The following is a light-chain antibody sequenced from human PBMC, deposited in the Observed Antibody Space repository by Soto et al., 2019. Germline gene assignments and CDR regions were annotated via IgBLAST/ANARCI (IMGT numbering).Light chain of an antibody. Sequence: EIVLTQSPGTLSLSPGERATLSCRASESVSSNYLAWYQQKPGQAPRLLIYGASTRATGVPDRFSGSGSGTDFTLSISRLEPEDFAVYYCQQCGGSPRTFGQGTKVEIK. V-gene: IGKV3-20*01. CDR3: QQCGGSPRT. CDR2: GAS. CDR1: ESVSSNY. J-gene: IGKJ1*01.